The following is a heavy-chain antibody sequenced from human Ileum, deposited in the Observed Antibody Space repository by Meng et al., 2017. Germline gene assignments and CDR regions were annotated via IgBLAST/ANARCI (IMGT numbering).Heavy chain of an antibody. V-gene: IGHV4-4*02. CDR3: ARDPYSGGPGDY. CDR2: IHYTAGT. J-gene: IGHJ4*02. D-gene: IGHD1-26*01. Sequence: QRLEWGPGLVEAAGTRSLTGAVSGGSMSATNWWYWVRQHPGKGLEWLGEIHYTAGTNYNPSLKSRVTMSVDKAKNQFSLILTSVTAADTAVYYCARDPYSGGPGDYWGQGTLVTVSS. CDR1: GGSMSATNW.